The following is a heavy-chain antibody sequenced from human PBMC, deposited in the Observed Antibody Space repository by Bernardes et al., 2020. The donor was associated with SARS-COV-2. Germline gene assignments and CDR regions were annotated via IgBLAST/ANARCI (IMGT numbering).Heavy chain of an antibody. CDR2: ISSTGSNT. V-gene: IGHV3-48*03. D-gene: IGHD3-9*01. CDR1: EFSFSSYD. CDR3: ARGQSRSSGLGFDY. Sequence: GGSLRLSCSGSEFSFSSYDMSWVRQAPGKGLEWVSYISSTGSNTHYADSVKGRFTISRDNAKNSLYLQMSGLRAEDTAVYYCARGQSRSSGLGFDYWGQGTLVTVSS. J-gene: IGHJ4*02.